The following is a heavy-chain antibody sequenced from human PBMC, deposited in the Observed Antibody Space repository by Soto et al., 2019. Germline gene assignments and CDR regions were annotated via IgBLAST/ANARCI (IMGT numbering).Heavy chain of an antibody. V-gene: IGHV4-4*07. J-gene: IGHJ3*02. D-gene: IGHD1-26*01. Sequence: QVQLQESGPGLVKPSETLSLTCTVSGGSISSYYWSWIRQPAGKGLEWIGRIYTSGSTNYNPSLKSRFTMSVDTSKNQFSRKLSSVTAADTAVYYCARAPLSGSYTDAFDIWGQGTMVTVSS. CDR1: GGSISSYY. CDR3: ARAPLSGSYTDAFDI. CDR2: IYTSGST.